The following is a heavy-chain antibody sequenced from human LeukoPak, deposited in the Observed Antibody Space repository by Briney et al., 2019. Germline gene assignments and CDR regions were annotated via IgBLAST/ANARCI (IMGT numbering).Heavy chain of an antibody. Sequence: GGSLRLSCAASGFTFSDYSLNWVRQAPGKGLEWVSSITSSSTYIYYADSVKGRFTISRDNAKNSLYLQMNSLRAEDTAVYYCARGQLTDPRIDYWGQGTLVTVSS. J-gene: IGHJ4*02. CDR3: ARGQLTDPRIDY. CDR1: GFTFSDYS. CDR2: ITSSSTYI. D-gene: IGHD6-13*01. V-gene: IGHV3-21*01.